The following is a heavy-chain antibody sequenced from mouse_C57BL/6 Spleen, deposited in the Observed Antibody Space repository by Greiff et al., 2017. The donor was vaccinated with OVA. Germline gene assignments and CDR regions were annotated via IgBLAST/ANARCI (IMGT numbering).Heavy chain of an antibody. Sequence: VQLQQSGAELVKPGASVKMSCKASGYTFTTYPIEWMKQNHGKSLEWIGNFHPYNDDTKYNEKFKGKATLTVDKSSSTVYLELSRLTSDDSAVYYCARGYYGSSSYWYFDVWGTGTTVTVSS. D-gene: IGHD1-1*01. CDR1: GYTFTTYP. J-gene: IGHJ1*03. CDR2: FHPYNDDT. V-gene: IGHV1-47*01. CDR3: ARGYYGSSSYWYFDV.